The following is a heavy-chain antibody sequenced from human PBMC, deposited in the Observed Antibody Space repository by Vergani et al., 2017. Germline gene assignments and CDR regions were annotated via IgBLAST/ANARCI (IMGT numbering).Heavy chain of an antibody. CDR1: GFTFSSYG. V-gene: IGHV3-33*01. Sequence: QVQLVESGGGVVQPGRSLRLSCAASGFTFSSYGMHWVRQAPGKGLEWVAVIWYDGSNKYYADSVKGRFTISRDNAKNSLYLQMNSLRAEDTAVYYCARRPYGGNSRGYFDYWGQGTLVTVSS. CDR2: IWYDGSNK. CDR3: ARRPYGGNSRGYFDY. D-gene: IGHD4-23*01. J-gene: IGHJ4*02.